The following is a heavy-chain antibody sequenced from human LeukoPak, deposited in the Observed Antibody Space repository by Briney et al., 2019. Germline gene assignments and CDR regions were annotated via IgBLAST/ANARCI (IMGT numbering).Heavy chain of an antibody. J-gene: IGHJ6*03. CDR1: GGAISSYY. CDR2: IYYSGST. D-gene: IGHD2-2*01. Sequence: SETLSLTCTVSGGAISSYYWSWIRQPPGKGLEWIGYIYYSGSTNYNPSLKSRVTISVETSKNQFSLKLSSVTAADTAVYYCARNTGPGFCSVTSCPYYYRYIDVWGRGTTVTVSS. CDR3: ARNTGPGFCSVTSCPYYYRYIDV. V-gene: IGHV4-59*01.